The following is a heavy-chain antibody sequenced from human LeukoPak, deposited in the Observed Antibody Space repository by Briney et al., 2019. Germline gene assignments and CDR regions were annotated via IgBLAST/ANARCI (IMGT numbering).Heavy chain of an antibody. Sequence: SQTLSLTCTVSGGSISSGDYCWGWIRQPPGKGLEWIGSIYYSGSTYYNPSLKSRVTISVDTSKNQFSLKLSSVTAADTAVYYCARVGSYYGLDYWGQGTLVTVSS. CDR1: GGSISSGDYC. CDR2: IYYSGST. V-gene: IGHV4-39*07. D-gene: IGHD1-26*01. J-gene: IGHJ4*02. CDR3: ARVGSYYGLDY.